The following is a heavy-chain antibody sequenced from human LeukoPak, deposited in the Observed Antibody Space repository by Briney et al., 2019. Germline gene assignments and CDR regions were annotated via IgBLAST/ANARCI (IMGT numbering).Heavy chain of an antibody. J-gene: IGHJ4*02. CDR2: IRSKAYGSTT. CDR1: SFICGYYD. Sequence: GVSVRLSCTASSFICGYYDMRGVRQAPGKGREGVDFIRSKAYGSTTEYATSMKCRFTISRDDSKSIAYLQINRLKTEDTAVYYCTRIAAAGPRRRNYWGQGTLVTVSS. CDR3: TRIAAAGPRRRNY. D-gene: IGHD6-13*01. V-gene: IGHV3-49*04.